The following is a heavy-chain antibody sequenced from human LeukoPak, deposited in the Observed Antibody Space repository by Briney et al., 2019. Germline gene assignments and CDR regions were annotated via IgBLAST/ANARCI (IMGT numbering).Heavy chain of an antibody. V-gene: IGHV3-23*01. D-gene: IGHD5-18*01. CDR1: GFTFSSYA. Sequence: PGGSLRLSCAASGFTFSSYAMSWVRQAPGKGLEWVSAISGSGGSTYYADSVKGRFTISRDNSKNTLYLQMNSLRAEDTAVYYCAKDLISGGYSYGYYYYYGMDVWGQGTTVTVSS. J-gene: IGHJ6*02. CDR3: AKDLISGGYSYGYYYYYGMDV. CDR2: ISGSGGST.